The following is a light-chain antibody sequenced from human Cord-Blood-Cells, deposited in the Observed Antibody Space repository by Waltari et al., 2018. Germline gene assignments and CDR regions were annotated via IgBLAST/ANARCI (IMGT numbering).Light chain of an antibody. CDR3: QQYNSYPRT. J-gene: IGKJ1*01. Sequence: GDRVTITCRASQSISSWLAWYQQKPGKAPKLLIYDASSLESGVPSRFSGSGSGTEFTLTISSLQPDDFATYYCQQYNSYPRTFGQGTKVGIE. V-gene: IGKV1-5*01. CDR2: DAS. CDR1: QSISSW.